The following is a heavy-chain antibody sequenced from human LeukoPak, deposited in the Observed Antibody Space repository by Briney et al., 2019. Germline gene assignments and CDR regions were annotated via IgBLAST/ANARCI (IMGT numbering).Heavy chain of an antibody. D-gene: IGHD2-8*01. V-gene: IGHV5-51*01. J-gene: IGHJ5*02. CDR2: IFPGDSAT. CDR1: GYSFTDYW. CDR3: SGQVGCCTNDVCDRSWFGP. Sequence: GESLKISCKGSGYSFTDYWIGGVRQMPGRGLEWMGIIFPGDSATRYSPSFQGQGTISAVEAISNDYLQWRSLKASAAATYYCSGQVGCCTNDVCDRSWFGPWGQGTLVTVSS.